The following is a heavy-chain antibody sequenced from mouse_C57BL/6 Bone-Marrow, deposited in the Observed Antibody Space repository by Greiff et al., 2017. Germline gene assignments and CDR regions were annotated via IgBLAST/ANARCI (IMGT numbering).Heavy chain of an antibody. CDR3: SSSDGNYFDF. D-gene: IGHD2-3*01. CDR1: GFNIKDDY. Sequence: DVKLQQSGAELVRPGASVKLSCTASGFNIKDDYIHWVKQRPEQGLEWIGWIDPEIGDTEYASKFQGKATITSDTSSNTAYLQLSSLTSEDTAVYYCSSSDGNYFDFWGQGTPLTVAS. CDR2: IDPEIGDT. V-gene: IGHV14-4*01. J-gene: IGHJ2*01.